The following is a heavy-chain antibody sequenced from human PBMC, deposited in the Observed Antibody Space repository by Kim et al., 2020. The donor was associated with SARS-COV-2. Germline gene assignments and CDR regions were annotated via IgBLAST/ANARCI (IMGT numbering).Heavy chain of an antibody. CDR2: ISSSSSYI. J-gene: IGHJ6*02. CDR3: ARYFRGGGDYYYYGMDV. V-gene: IGHV3-21*01. D-gene: IGHD3-9*01. CDR1: GFTFSSYS. Sequence: GGSLRLSCAASGFTFSSYSMNWVRQAPGKGLEWVSSISSSSSYIYYADPVKGRFTISRDNAKNSLYLQMNSLRAEDTAVYYCARYFRGGGDYYYYGMDVWGQGTTVTVSS.